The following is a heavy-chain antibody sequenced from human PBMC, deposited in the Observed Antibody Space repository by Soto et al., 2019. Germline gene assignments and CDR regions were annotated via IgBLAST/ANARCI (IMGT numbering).Heavy chain of an antibody. D-gene: IGHD7-27*01. Sequence: GGSLRLSCAASGFTVSSNYMSWVRQAPGKGLEWVSVIYSGGSTYYADSVKGRFTISRDNSKNTLYLQMNSLRAEDTAVYYCERDLGLVAFDIWGQGTMVTVSS. V-gene: IGHV3-66*01. CDR2: IYSGGST. CDR1: GFTVSSNY. J-gene: IGHJ3*02. CDR3: ERDLGLVAFDI.